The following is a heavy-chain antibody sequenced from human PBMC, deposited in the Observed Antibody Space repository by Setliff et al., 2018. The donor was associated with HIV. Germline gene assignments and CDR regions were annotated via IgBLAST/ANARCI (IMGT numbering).Heavy chain of an antibody. V-gene: IGHV4-39*07. D-gene: IGHD2-2*01. CDR2: VYYTGKT. CDR1: GGSITSSSFY. J-gene: IGHJ3*01. Sequence: SETLSLTCTVSGGSITSSSFYWAWIRQSPGKGLEWIGSVYYTGKTKYNPSLESRLTMSMDASESQFSLTLNSVTAADTAMYYCAREDSLVLVPAIMRGDGFDVWGQGTMVTVSS. CDR3: AREDSLVLVPAIMRGDGFDV.